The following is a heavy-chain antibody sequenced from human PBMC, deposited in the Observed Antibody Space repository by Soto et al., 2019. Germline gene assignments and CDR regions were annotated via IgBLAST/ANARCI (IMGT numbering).Heavy chain of an antibody. Sequence: ASVKVSCKASGYTFTSYYMHWVRQAPGQGLEWMGIINPSGGSTSYAQKFQGRVTMTRDTSTSTVYMELSSLRSEDTAVYYCARVLLGYCSGGSCYSDAFDIWGQGTMVTVS. CDR1: GYTFTSYY. CDR3: ARVLLGYCSGGSCYSDAFDI. CDR2: INPSGGST. V-gene: IGHV1-46*03. D-gene: IGHD2-15*01. J-gene: IGHJ3*02.